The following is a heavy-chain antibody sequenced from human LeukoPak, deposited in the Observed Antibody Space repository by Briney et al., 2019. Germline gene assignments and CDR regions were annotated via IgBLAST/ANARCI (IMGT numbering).Heavy chain of an antibody. D-gene: IGHD4-17*01. CDR3: ARPTMTLVRTGTAY. V-gene: IGHV3-48*03. CDR1: GFTFSSYE. Sequence: GSLRLSCAASGFTFSSYEMNWVRQAPGKGLEWVSYISSSGSTIYYADSVKGRFTISRDNAKNSLYLQMNSLRAEDTAVYYCARPTMTLVRTGTAYWGPGTLVIVSS. CDR2: ISSSGSTI. J-gene: IGHJ4*02.